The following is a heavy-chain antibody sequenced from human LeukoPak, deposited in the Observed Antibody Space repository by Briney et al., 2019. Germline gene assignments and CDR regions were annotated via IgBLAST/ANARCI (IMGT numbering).Heavy chain of an antibody. J-gene: IGHJ5*02. D-gene: IGHD3-10*01. CDR3: ASYYGSGSYPPFDP. V-gene: IGHV3-48*04. Sequence: SLTLSCAASVFTFSSYSMNWLRQAPGKGLEGVSYISSNSNTIHYADSVKGRFTVSRDNAKTSLYLQMNSLRAEDTAVYYCASYYGSGSYPPFDPWGQGTLVTVSS. CDR2: ISSNSNTI. CDR1: VFTFSSYS.